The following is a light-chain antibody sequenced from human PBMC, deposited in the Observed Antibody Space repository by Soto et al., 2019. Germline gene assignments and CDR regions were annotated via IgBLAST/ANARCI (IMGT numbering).Light chain of an antibody. V-gene: IGKV3-15*01. Sequence: EVVMTQSPATLSVSPGERATLSCRASQSVSSDLAWYQHKPGQAPRLLIYGASSRATGISATFSGSGSGTAFTLTISSLQSEDFAVYFCQQYNNWPLTFGQGTRLEIK. J-gene: IGKJ5*01. CDR1: QSVSSD. CDR3: QQYNNWPLT. CDR2: GAS.